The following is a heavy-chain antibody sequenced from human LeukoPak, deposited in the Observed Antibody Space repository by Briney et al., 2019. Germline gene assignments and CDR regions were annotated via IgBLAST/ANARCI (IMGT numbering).Heavy chain of an antibody. CDR3: ARLMYNTGSPDAY. D-gene: IGHD1-14*01. CDR2: VNPNSGGT. Sequence: GASVKVSCKASGYTFTDYYIHWVRLAPGQGLEWMGWVNPNSGGTNYAQSFQGRVTMTRDTSITTAYMDLSSLRSDDTAIYYCARLMYNTGSPDAYWGQGTLVTVSS. V-gene: IGHV1-2*02. J-gene: IGHJ4*02. CDR1: GYTFTDYY.